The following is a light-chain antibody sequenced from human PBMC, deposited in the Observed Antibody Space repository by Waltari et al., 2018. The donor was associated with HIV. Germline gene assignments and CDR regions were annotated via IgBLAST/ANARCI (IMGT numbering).Light chain of an antibody. CDR3: CSYVGVVNSFVL. J-gene: IGLJ2*01. CDR1: SSNL. Sequence: QSARTQPAPASGYSGQSITLSCTGTSSNLVSWYQQQPGKAPKLIIYEVSKRPSGVSDRFSASKSGNTASLTISGLQAEDEADYHCCSYVGVVNSFVLFGGGTKLTVL. CDR2: EVS. V-gene: IGLV2-23*02.